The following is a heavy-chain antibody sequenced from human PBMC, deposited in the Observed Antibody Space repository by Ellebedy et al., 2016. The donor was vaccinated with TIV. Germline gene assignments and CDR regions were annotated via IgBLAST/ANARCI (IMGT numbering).Heavy chain of an antibody. D-gene: IGHD3-9*01. CDR2: IFYSGST. CDR3: ARAQRRDFDWLRDDAFDI. CDR1: GAAISTYC. V-gene: IGHV4-59*01. Sequence: MPSETLSLTCTVSGAAISTYCWNWIRQPPGKGLEWSGDIFYSGSTHHNPSLKSRVTISVDTSKNQFSLKLSSVTAADTAVYYCARAQRRDFDWLRDDAFDIWGQGTMVTASS. J-gene: IGHJ3*02.